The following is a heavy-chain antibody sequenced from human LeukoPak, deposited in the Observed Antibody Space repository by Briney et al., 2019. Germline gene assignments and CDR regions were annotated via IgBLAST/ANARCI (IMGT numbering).Heavy chain of an antibody. CDR2: ISKSGK. CDR1: GFTVRNYG. V-gene: IGHV3-30*07. D-gene: IGHD7-27*01. J-gene: IGHJ6*02. Sequence: GGSLRLFCTASGFTVRNYGMHWVRTPPGTALVWVAVISKSGKFYADSVKGRFTISEDNSKNTVYLQVDSLGTEDTAVYYCGRQPWGDRNYQGGMDVWGQGTTVVVSS. CDR3: GRQPWGDRNYQGGMDV.